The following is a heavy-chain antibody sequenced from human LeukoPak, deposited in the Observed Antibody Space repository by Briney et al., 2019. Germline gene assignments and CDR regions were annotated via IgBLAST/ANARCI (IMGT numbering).Heavy chain of an antibody. CDR2: IYSGGST. CDR1: GFTFSSYW. J-gene: IGHJ4*02. Sequence: GGSLRLSCAASGFTFSSYWMHWVRQAPGKGLEWVSVIYSGGSTYYADSVKGRFTISRDNSKNTLYLQMNSLRAEDTAVYYCARARRGEDFDYWGQGTLVTVSS. V-gene: IGHV3-66*01. D-gene: IGHD3-10*01. CDR3: ARARRGEDFDY.